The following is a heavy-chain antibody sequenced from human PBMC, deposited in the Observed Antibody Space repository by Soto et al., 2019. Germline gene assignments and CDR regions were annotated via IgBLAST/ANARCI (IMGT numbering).Heavy chain of an antibody. V-gene: IGHV3-74*01. CDR3: ARGRPYGMDV. Sequence: EVQLVESGGVLVQPGGPLRVSCAASGFTFGSYWLNWVRQAPGKGLVWVSRIDSDGSSTTYADSVKGRFTTSRDNAKKTLYLQMSSLRVEDTAVYYCARGRPYGMDVWGKGTTVTVSS. CDR1: GFTFGSYW. J-gene: IGHJ6*04. CDR2: IDSDGSST.